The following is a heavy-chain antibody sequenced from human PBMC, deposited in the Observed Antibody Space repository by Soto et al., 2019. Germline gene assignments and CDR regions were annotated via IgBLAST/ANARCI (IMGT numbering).Heavy chain of an antibody. CDR2: VSFDGNTK. CDR1: GFAVNSHG. D-gene: IGHD4-17*01. Sequence: QVQVVESGGGVVQPGKSLRLSCVASGFAVNSHGMHWARQTPGKGPEWVAGVSFDGNTKTYADSVKGRFTIYRDSSSNPLYLQMNSLRPEDSAIYYCARDVIPLYSDNRDSWGPGTQVTVSS. V-gene: IGHV3-30*03. J-gene: IGHJ5*01. CDR3: ARDVIPLYSDNRDS.